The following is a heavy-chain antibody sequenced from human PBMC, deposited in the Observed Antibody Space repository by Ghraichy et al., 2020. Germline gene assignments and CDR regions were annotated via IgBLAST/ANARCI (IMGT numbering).Heavy chain of an antibody. CDR2: IYYSGST. D-gene: IGHD6-6*01. V-gene: IGHV4-39*07. CDR1: GGSISSSSYY. Sequence: SETLSLTCTVSGGSISSSSYYWGWIRQPPGKGLEWIGSIYYSGSTYYNPSLKSRVTISVDTSKNHFSLKLGSVTAADTAVYYCPIRLAARQNYYYYGMDVCRQGTTVTVSS. CDR3: PIRLAARQNYYYYGMDV. J-gene: IGHJ6*02.